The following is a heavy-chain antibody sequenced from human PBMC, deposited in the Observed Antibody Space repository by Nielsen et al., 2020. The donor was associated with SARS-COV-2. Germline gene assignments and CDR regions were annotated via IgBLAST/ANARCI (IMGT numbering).Heavy chain of an antibody. V-gene: IGHV6-1*01. Sequence: LRLSCALSGASVSSSSAAWNWIRQSPSRGLEWLGRTYYRSKWYNDYAVSVKSRITINPDTSKNQFSLHLNSVTPEDTAVYYCARARGAYGDYYYYYYTDVWGKGTTVTVSS. CDR2: TYYRSKWYN. CDR1: GASVSSSSAA. D-gene: IGHD4-17*01. CDR3: ARARGAYGDYYYYYYTDV. J-gene: IGHJ6*03.